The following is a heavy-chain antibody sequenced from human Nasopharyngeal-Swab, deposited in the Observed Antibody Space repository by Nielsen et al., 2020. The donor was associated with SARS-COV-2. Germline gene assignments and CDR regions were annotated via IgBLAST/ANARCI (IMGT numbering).Heavy chain of an antibody. CDR3: AEKGYSSSWYIY. J-gene: IGHJ4*02. CDR1: GESSTGYSTGYY. Sequence: SETLSLTCAVYGESSTGYSTGYYWNWIRQPSGKGLEWIGEINHSGSTHYNPSLKSRVTISMDTSKSQFSLKMTSVTAADTAVYYCAEKGYSSSWYIYWGQGTLVTVSS. V-gene: IGHV4-34*01. CDR2: INHSGST. D-gene: IGHD6-13*01.